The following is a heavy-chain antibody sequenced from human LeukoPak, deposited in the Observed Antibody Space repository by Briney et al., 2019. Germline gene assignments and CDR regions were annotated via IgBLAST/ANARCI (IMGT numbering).Heavy chain of an antibody. D-gene: IGHD2-21*02. J-gene: IGHJ5*02. CDR2: ISYSGRT. Sequence: SETLSLTCTVSGGSISSYYWSWIRQPPGQGLEWIGYISYSGRTNYNPSLKSRVTISVDTSKNHFSLKLSSVTAADTAVYYCARGPYIVVVTATDNWFDPWGQGTLVTVSS. CDR3: ARGPYIVVVTATDNWFDP. V-gene: IGHV4-59*01. CDR1: GGSISSYY.